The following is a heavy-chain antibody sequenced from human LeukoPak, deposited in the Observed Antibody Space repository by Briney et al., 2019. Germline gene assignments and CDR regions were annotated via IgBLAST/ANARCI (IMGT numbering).Heavy chain of an antibody. D-gene: IGHD3-10*02. CDR2: ISSSGSTI. J-gene: IGHJ6*04. CDR1: GFTLRSYE. Sequence: GGAPRPSRATPGFTLRSYEKKWGPQAPGKGPGGVSYISSSGSTIYYADSVKGRFTISRDNAKNSLYLQMNSLRAEDTAVYYCAELGITMIGGVWGKGTTVTISS. V-gene: IGHV3-48*03. CDR3: AELGITMIGGV.